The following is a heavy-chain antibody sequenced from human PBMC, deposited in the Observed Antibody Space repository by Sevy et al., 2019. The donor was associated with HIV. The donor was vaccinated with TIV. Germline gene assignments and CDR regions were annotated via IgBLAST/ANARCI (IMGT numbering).Heavy chain of an antibody. CDR3: VKDKVDGDSGYGLFDF. CDR2: LSRHIRTI. J-gene: IGHJ4*02. CDR1: GFTFDDYA. D-gene: IGHD5-12*01. V-gene: IGHV3-9*01. Sequence: GGSLRLSCAASGFTFDDYAMHWARQAPGKGLEWVSGLSRHIRTIGYADSVKGRFTISRDNARNSLYLQMNSLRAEDTAFYYCVKDKVDGDSGYGLFDFWGQGTLVTVSS.